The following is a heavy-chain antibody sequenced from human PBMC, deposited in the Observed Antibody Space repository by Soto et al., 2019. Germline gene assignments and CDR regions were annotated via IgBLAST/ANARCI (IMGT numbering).Heavy chain of an antibody. Sequence: GGSLRLSCAASGFTFSSYGMTWVRQAAGKGLEWVSAISGSGGSRDYGDSVKGRFIISRDDSKNTLFMQMNSLRVEDTAVYYCAIRGLSKSEVRGYFDYWGRGTLVTVSS. CDR1: GFTFSSYG. V-gene: IGHV3-23*01. J-gene: IGHJ4*02. CDR3: AIRGLSKSEVRGYFDY. CDR2: ISGSGGSR. D-gene: IGHD3-10*01.